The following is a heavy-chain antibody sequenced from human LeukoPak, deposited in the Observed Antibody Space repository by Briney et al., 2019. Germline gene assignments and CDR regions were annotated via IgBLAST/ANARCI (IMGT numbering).Heavy chain of an antibody. J-gene: IGHJ4*02. CDR1: GFTFSSYA. CDR3: ARVCYGTKQWLVFYFDY. Sequence: GGSLRLSCAASGFTFSSYAMSWVRQAPGKGLEWVSGIRGSVGNTYYTDSVKGRITISRDNSKNTLYLQMNSLRAEDTAVYYCARVCYGTKQWLVFYFDYWGQGTLVTVSS. V-gene: IGHV3-23*01. CDR2: IRGSVGNT. D-gene: IGHD6-19*01.